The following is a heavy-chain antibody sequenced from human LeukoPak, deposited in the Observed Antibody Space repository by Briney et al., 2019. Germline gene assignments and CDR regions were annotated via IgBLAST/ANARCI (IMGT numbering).Heavy chain of an antibody. CDR1: GGSISSYY. CDR3: ARYELREDYFDY. J-gene: IGHJ4*02. D-gene: IGHD1-7*01. Sequence: PSETLSLTCTVSGGSISSYYWSWIRQPPGKGLEWIGYIYYSGSTNYNPSLKSRVTISVDTSKNQFSLKLSSVTAADTAVYYCARYELREDYFDYWGQGTLDTVSS. V-gene: IGHV4-59*01. CDR2: IYYSGST.